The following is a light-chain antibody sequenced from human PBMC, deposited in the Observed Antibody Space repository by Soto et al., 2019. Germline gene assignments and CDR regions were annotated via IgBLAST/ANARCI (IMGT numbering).Light chain of an antibody. CDR2: SAS. V-gene: IGKV1-9*01. CDR1: QGISTL. Sequence: DIQLTQSPAFLSASVGDKVTITCRASQGISTLLAWYQQKPGKAPNLLIYSASTLKSGVPSTVSGSGSGTEFTLTISSLQPEDFATYFCQQIDSYPVTFGGGTKVEMK. CDR3: QQIDSYPVT. J-gene: IGKJ4*01.